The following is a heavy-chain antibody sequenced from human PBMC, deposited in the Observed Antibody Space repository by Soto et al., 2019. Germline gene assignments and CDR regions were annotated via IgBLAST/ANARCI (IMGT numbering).Heavy chain of an antibody. CDR2: ISAYNGNT. D-gene: IGHD6-19*01. CDR3: ARDTRSSGWYADYYGMDV. J-gene: IGHJ6*02. Sequence: QVQLVQSGAEVKKPGASVKVSCKASGYTFTSYGISWVRQAPGQGLEWMGWISAYNGNTNYAQKLQGRVTMTTDTXTXTXXMELRSLRSDDTAVYYCARDTRSSGWYADYYGMDVWGQGTTVTVSS. CDR1: GYTFTSYG. V-gene: IGHV1-18*01.